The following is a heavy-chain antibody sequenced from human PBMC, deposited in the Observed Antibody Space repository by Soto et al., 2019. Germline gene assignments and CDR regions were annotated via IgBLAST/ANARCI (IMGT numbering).Heavy chain of an antibody. CDR3: GRGIRGSIMGPEYFQH. CDR2: IYYSGST. V-gene: IGHV4-30-4*01. J-gene: IGHJ1*01. CDR1: GGSISSGDYY. D-gene: IGHD3-10*01. Sequence: QVQLQESGPGLVKPSQTLSLTCTVSGGSISSGDYYWSWIRQPPGKGLEWIGYIYYSGSTYYNPSLKSRVTISVDTSKNQFSLKLSSVTAADTAVYYCGRGIRGSIMGPEYFQHWGQGTLVTVSS.